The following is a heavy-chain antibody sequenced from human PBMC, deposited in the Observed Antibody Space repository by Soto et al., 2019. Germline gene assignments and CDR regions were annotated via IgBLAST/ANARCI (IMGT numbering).Heavy chain of an antibody. J-gene: IGHJ6*03. CDR1: GGSFSGFY. CDR2: INHSGST. D-gene: IGHD6-6*01. CDR3: ARGVRGLHDYYYYYMDV. V-gene: IGHV4-34*01. Sequence: ASRTLSLTCAVYGGSFSGFYWSWIRPPPGKGLEWIGEINHSGSTNYNPSLKSRVTISVDTSKNQFSLKLSSVTAADTAVYYCARGVRGLHDYYYYYMDVWGKGTTVTVSS.